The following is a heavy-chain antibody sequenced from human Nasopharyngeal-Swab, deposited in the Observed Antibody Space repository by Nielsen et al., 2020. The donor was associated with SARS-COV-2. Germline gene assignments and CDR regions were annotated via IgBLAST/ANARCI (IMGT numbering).Heavy chain of an antibody. CDR1: GFTFSSYW. D-gene: IGHD3-9*01. J-gene: IGHJ4*02. CDR3: ARGSQLRYFDWLDY. Sequence: GGSLRLSCASSGFTFSSYWMSWVRQAPGTGLEWVANIKQDGSEKYYVDSVKVRFTISRDNAKNSLYLQMNSLRAEDTAVYYCARGSQLRYFDWLDYWGQGTLVTVSS. CDR2: IKQDGSEK. V-gene: IGHV3-7*03.